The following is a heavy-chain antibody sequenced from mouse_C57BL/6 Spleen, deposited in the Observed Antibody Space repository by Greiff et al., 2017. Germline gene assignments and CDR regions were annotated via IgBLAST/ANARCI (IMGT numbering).Heavy chain of an antibody. CDR2: ISSGSSTI. D-gene: IGHD1-1*01. Sequence: HLVESGGGLVKPGGSLKLSCAASGFTFSDYGMHWVRQAPEKGLEWVAYISSGSSTIYYADTVKGRFTISRDNAKNTLFLQMTSLRSEDTAMYYCARYITTVFDYWGQGTTLTVSS. J-gene: IGHJ2*01. CDR3: ARYITTVFDY. V-gene: IGHV5-17*01. CDR1: GFTFSDYG.